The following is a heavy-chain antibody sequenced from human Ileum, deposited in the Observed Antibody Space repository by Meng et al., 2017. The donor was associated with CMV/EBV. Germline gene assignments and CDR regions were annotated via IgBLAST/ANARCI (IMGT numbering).Heavy chain of an antibody. CDR2: IKNEHYGGTA. CDR3: AAEQHGTTADY. J-gene: IGHJ4*02. D-gene: IGHD4-11*01. CDR1: GFTFGQAW. V-gene: IGHV3-15*01. Sequence: ASGFTFGQAWVNWVRQAPGRGLEWVARIKNEHYGGTADYAASVKGRVIISRDDSKNMLYLQMYSLKTEDTAVYYCAAEQHGTTADYWGQGILVTVSS.